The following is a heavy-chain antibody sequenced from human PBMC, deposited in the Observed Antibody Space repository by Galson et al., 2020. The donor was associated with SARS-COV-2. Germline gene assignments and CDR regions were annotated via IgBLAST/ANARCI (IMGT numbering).Heavy chain of an antibody. CDR2: INHSGST. D-gene: IGHD3-9*01. Sequence: SQASETLSLTCAVYGGSFSGYYWSWIRQPPGKGLEWIGEINHSGSTNYNPSLKSRVTISVDTSKNQFSLKLSSVTAADTAVYYCARGPSPALRYFGWLSSQAFQHWGQGTLVTVSS. CDR3: ARGPSPALRYFGWLSSQAFQH. J-gene: IGHJ1*01. V-gene: IGHV4-34*01. CDR1: GGSFSGYY.